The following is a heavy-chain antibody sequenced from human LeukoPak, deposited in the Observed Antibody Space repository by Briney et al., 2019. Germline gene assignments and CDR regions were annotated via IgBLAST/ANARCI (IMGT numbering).Heavy chain of an antibody. CDR3: AKVSTRGDLGYNY. Sequence: GGSLRLSCAASGFTFSSYAMSWVRQAPGKGLEWVSGISGIGDSTYYADSVKGRFTISRDNSKNTLYLQMNSLRAEDTAVYYCAKVSTRGDLGYNYWGQGTLVTVSS. J-gene: IGHJ4*02. V-gene: IGHV3-23*01. D-gene: IGHD6-13*01. CDR1: GFTFSSYA. CDR2: ISGIGDST.